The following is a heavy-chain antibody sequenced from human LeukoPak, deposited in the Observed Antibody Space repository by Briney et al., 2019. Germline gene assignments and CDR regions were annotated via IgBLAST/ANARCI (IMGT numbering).Heavy chain of an antibody. J-gene: IGHJ4*02. CDR3: ARDQRRYCSGGSCYSFVY. D-gene: IGHD2-15*01. CDR1: GYTFTGYY. Sequence: GASVKVSCKASGYTFTGYYMHWMRQAPGQGLEWMGWISAYNGNTNYAQKLQGRVTMTTDTSTSTAYMELRSLRSDDTAVYYCARDQRRYCSGGSCYSFVYWGQGTLVTVSS. V-gene: IGHV1-18*04. CDR2: ISAYNGNT.